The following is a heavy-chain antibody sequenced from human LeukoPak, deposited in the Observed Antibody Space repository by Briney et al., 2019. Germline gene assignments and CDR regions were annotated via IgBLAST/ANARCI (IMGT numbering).Heavy chain of an antibody. CDR2: VNGDGITT. J-gene: IGHJ3*02. CDR3: VRGGSETYGRAFDI. D-gene: IGHD3-10*01. Sequence: GSLRLSCAASGFTFSSFWMHWVRQVPGKGLVWVSQVNGDGITTDYADSVKGRFTISRDSAKNTLYLQMNSLGAEDTAVYYCVRGGSETYGRAFDIWGQGTMVTVS. V-gene: IGHV3-74*01. CDR1: GFTFSSFW.